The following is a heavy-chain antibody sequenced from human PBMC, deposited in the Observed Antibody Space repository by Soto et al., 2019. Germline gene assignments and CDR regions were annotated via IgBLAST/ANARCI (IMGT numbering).Heavy chain of an antibody. V-gene: IGHV1-8*01. Sequence: QVQLVQSGAEVKKPGASVKVSCKASGYTFTNSDINWVRQAPGQVLEWMGWMHPDSGHAAYAQKFQGRVTLTTSTSTSTVYMEMRSLGSEDTAVYYCARRPHCSGGICYYGLDNWWQETLVTVSS. J-gene: IGHJ4*02. CDR2: MHPDSGHA. CDR1: GYTFTNSD. D-gene: IGHD2-15*01. CDR3: ARRPHCSGGICYYGLDN.